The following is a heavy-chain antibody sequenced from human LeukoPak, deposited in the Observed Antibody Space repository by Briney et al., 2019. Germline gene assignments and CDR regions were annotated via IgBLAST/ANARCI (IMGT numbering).Heavy chain of an antibody. V-gene: IGHV1-2*02. CDR3: AREIRKGQWPVFALNY. Sequence: ASVKVSCKASGYTFTGYYIHWVRQAPGQGLEWMAWINPNSGATNYAQKFQGRVTVTRDTSISTAYMELSRLRSDDTAVYYCAREIRKGQWPVFALNYWGQGTLVTVSS. J-gene: IGHJ4*02. D-gene: IGHD6-19*01. CDR2: INPNSGAT. CDR1: GYTFTGYY.